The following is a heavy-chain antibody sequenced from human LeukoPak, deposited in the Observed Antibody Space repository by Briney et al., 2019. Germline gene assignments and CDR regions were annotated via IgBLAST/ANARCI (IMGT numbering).Heavy chain of an antibody. CDR1: GASIISGGYY. D-gene: IGHD2-21*02. CDR2: IYYTGST. Sequence: SETLSLTCTVSGASIISGGYYWSWIRQHPGKGLEWIGYIYYTGSTYYNPSLKNRLTIPIDTSKSQFSLKLTSVTAADTAVYHCARDPIAYCGADCYSDWGQGTLDTVSS. CDR3: ARDPIAYCGADCYSD. V-gene: IGHV4-31*03. J-gene: IGHJ4*02.